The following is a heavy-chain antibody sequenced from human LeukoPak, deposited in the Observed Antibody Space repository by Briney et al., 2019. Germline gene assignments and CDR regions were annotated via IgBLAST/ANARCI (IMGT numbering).Heavy chain of an antibody. CDR1: GGSISSYY. V-gene: IGHV4-34*01. Sequence: SETLSLTCTVSGGSISSYYWSWIRQPPGKGLEWIGEINHSGSTNYNPSLKSRVTISVDTSKNQFSLKLSSVTAADTAVYYCARGQYSSSWYNWFDPWGQGTLVTVSS. D-gene: IGHD6-13*01. J-gene: IGHJ5*02. CDR2: INHSGST. CDR3: ARGQYSSSWYNWFDP.